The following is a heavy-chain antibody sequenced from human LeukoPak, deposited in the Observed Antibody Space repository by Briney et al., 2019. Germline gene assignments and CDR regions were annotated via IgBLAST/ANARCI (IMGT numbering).Heavy chain of an antibody. V-gene: IGHV3-23*01. Sequence: PGGSLRLSCAASGFIFTNYVVAWVRQAPGKGLEWVSQISNSGGSTYYADSVKGRFTTSRDNSKNTLYLQMNSLRAEDTAVYYCAKTKLWFGELFAHDAFDIWGQGTMVTVSS. CDR1: GFIFTNYV. CDR3: AKTKLWFGELFAHDAFDI. D-gene: IGHD3-10*01. CDR2: ISNSGGST. J-gene: IGHJ3*02.